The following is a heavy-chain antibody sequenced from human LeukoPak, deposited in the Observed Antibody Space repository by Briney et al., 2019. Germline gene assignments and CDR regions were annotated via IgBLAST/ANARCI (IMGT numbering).Heavy chain of an antibody. V-gene: IGHV4-34*01. CDR2: INHSGST. J-gene: IGHJ4*02. CDR1: GGSFSGYY. CDR3: ARGRCPGRGTYRQQLVPTFDY. D-gene: IGHD6-13*01. Sequence: SETLSLTCAVYGGSFSGYYWSWIRQPPGKGLEWIGEINHSGSTNYNPSLKSRVTISVDTSKNQFSLKLSSVTAADTAVYYCARGRCPGRGTYRQQLVPTFDYWGQGTLVTVSS.